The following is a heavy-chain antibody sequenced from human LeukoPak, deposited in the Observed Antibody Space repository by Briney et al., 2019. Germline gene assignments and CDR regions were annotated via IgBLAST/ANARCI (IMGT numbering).Heavy chain of an antibody. D-gene: IGHD3-3*01. Sequence: PSETLSLTCAVYGGSFSGYYWSWIRQPPGKGLEWIGEINHSGSTNYNPSLKSRVTISVDTSKNQFSLKLSSVTAADTAVYYCARGETYYDFWSGYYSPGNGMDVWGQGTTVTVSS. CDR1: GGSFSGYY. CDR2: INHSGST. V-gene: IGHV4-34*01. CDR3: ARGETYYDFWSGYYSPGNGMDV. J-gene: IGHJ6*02.